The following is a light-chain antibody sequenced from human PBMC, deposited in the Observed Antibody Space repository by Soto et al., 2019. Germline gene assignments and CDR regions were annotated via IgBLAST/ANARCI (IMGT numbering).Light chain of an antibody. CDR3: QQRMNWPLT. J-gene: IGKJ5*01. CDR1: QNINNW. Sequence: DIQMTQSPSTLSASVGDRVTITCRASQNINNWLAWYQQKPGKAPKLLIYDASTLESGVPSRFSGSGSGTDFTLTISSLEPEDFAVYYCQQRMNWPLTFGQGTRLEI. CDR2: DAS. V-gene: IGKV1-5*01.